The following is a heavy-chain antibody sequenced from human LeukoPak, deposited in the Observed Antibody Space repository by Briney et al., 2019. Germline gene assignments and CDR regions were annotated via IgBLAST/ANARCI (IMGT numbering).Heavy chain of an antibody. CDR1: EFTVSSNY. CDR3: ARGGGRELDY. Sequence: GGSLRLSCAASEFTVSSNYMSWVRQAPGKGLEWVSVIYSGGSTYYADSVKGRFTISRDNSKNTLYLQMNSLRAEDTAVYYCARGGGRELDYWGQGTLVTVSS. D-gene: IGHD3-16*01. J-gene: IGHJ4*02. CDR2: IYSGGST. V-gene: IGHV3-66*01.